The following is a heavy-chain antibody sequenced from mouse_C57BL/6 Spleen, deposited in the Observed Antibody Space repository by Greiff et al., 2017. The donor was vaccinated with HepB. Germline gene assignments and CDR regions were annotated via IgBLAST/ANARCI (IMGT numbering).Heavy chain of an antibody. V-gene: IGHV5-17*01. CDR1: GFTFSDYG. CDR3: ARQGIYYYGSSPFDY. D-gene: IGHD1-1*01. Sequence: EVMLVESGGGLVKPGGSLKLSCAASGFTFSDYGMHWVRQAPEKGLEWVAYISSGSSTIYYADTVKGRFTISRDNAKNTLFLQMTSLRSEDTAMYYCARQGIYYYGSSPFDYWGQGTTLTVSS. CDR2: ISSGSSTI. J-gene: IGHJ2*01.